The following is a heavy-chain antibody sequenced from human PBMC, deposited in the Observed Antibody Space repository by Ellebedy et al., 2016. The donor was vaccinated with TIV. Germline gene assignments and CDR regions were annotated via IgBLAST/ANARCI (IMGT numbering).Heavy chain of an antibody. J-gene: IGHJ4*02. CDR1: GFTFNNYA. Sequence: GGSLRLXCAASGFTFNNYAMNWVRQAPGKGLEWVSGVSGSGSRTFYADSVKGRFTVSRDNSKNTLYLQMNSLRADDTAVYYCARGGREASGSQGYWGQGTLVTVSS. CDR2: VSGSGSRT. D-gene: IGHD3-10*01. CDR3: ARGGREASGSQGY. V-gene: IGHV3-23*01.